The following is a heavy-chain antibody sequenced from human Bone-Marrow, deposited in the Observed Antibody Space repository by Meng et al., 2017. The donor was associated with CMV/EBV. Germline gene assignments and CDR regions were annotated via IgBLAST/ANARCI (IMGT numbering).Heavy chain of an antibody. J-gene: IGHJ6*02. CDR3: ARVYSSVGDYYYYGMDV. V-gene: IGHV1-46*01. CDR2: INPSGGST. CDR1: GYTFTGYY. Sequence: ASVKVSCKASGYTFTGYYMHWVRQAPGQGLEWMGIINPSGGSTSYAQKFQGRVTMTRDTSTSTVYMELSSLRSGDTAVYYCARVYSSVGDYYYYGMDVWGQGTTVTVSS. D-gene: IGHD1-26*01.